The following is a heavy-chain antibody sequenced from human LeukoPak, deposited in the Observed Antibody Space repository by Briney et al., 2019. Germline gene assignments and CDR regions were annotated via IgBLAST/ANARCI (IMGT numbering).Heavy chain of an antibody. Sequence: PGGSLRLSCAASGFTFSSYWMSWVRQAPGKGLEWVANIKQDGSEKYYVDSVKGRFTISRDNAKNSLYLQMNSLRAEDTAVYYCARGGSSWYRLGAFDIWGQGTMVTVSS. CDR2: IKQDGSEK. V-gene: IGHV3-7*01. J-gene: IGHJ3*02. D-gene: IGHD6-13*01. CDR3: ARGGSSWYRLGAFDI. CDR1: GFTFSSYW.